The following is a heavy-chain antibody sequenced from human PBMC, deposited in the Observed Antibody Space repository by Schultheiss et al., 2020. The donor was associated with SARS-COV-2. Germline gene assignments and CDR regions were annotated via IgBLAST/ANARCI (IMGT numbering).Heavy chain of an antibody. CDR1: GGSISSYY. CDR3: ARWGGDGTDYYYYGMDV. Sequence: SETLSLTCTVSGGSISSYYWSWIRQPAGKGLEWIGRIYTSGSTNYNPSLKSRVTMSVDTSKNQFSLKLSSVTAADTAVYYCARWGGDGTDYYYYGMDVWGQGTTVTVSS. D-gene: IGHD1-1*01. V-gene: IGHV4-4*07. CDR2: IYTSGST. J-gene: IGHJ6*02.